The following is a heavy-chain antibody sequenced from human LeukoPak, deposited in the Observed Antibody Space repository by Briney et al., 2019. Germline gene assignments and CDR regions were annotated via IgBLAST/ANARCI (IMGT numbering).Heavy chain of an antibody. Sequence: PGGSLRLSCAASGLTYRNYYFSWVRQAPGKGLEWISYISDDGSYTNYADSVRGRFTISRDNAKNSLFLQMNSLRVEDTAVYYCARTMCRSPGSHCDYWGQRTLVTVSS. V-gene: IGHV3-11*03. D-gene: IGHD3-10*01. CDR3: ARTMCRSPGSHCDY. CDR1: GLTYRNYY. CDR2: ISDDGSYT. J-gene: IGHJ4*02.